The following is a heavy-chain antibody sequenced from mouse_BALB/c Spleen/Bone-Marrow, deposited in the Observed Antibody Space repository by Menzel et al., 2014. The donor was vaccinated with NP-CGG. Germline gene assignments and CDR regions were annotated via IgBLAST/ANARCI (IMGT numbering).Heavy chain of an antibody. CDR1: GFTFSSYA. CDR3: ARWYYGSGFAY. Sequence: EVKLMESGGGLVKPGGSLKLSCAASGFTFSSYAMSWVRQTPEKRLEWVASISSGGSTYYPDSVKGRFTISRDNARNILYLQMSSLRSEDTAMYYCARWYYGSGFAYWGQGTLVTVSA. V-gene: IGHV5-6-5*01. J-gene: IGHJ3*01. D-gene: IGHD1-1*01. CDR2: ISSGGST.